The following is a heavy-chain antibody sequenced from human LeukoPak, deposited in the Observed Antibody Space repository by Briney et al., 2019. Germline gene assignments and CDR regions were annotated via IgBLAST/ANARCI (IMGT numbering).Heavy chain of an antibody. CDR1: VYTFTSYG. J-gene: IGHJ6*03. D-gene: IGHD2-2*01. Sequence: ASVNVSFTSSVYTFTSYGISWVRQAPGQGGEGMGWISAYNGNTNYAQKLQGRVAITTDTSTSTAYMELRSLRSDDTAVYYCARDRVVVVPAAHYYYYYMDVWGKGTTVTVS. CDR3: ARDRVVVVPAAHYYYYYMDV. CDR2: ISAYNGNT. V-gene: IGHV1-18*01.